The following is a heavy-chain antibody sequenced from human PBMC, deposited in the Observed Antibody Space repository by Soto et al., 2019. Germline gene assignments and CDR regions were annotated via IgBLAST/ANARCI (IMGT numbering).Heavy chain of an antibody. Sequence: EVQLVESGGGLVQPGGSLRLSCAASGFTFSSYWMSWVRQAPGKGLEWVANIKQDGSEKYYVDSVKGRFTISRDNAKNSLYLQMTSLRAEDTAVYYCARDPSIVVVTAKTYCYYGMDVWGQGTTVTVSS. CDR3: ARDPSIVVVTAKTYCYYGMDV. CDR1: GFTFSSYW. CDR2: IKQDGSEK. J-gene: IGHJ6*02. D-gene: IGHD2-21*02. V-gene: IGHV3-7*01.